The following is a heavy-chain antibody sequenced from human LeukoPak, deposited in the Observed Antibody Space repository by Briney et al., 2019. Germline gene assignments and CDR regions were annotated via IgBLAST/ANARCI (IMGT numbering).Heavy chain of an antibody. CDR1: GYTFTSYG. D-gene: IGHD2-2*01. J-gene: IGHJ4*02. V-gene: IGHV1-18*01. Sequence: ASVKVSCKASGYTFTSYGISWVRQAPGQGLEWMGWISAYNGNTNYAQKLQGRVTMTTDTSTSTAYMELRSLRSYDPAVYYCAGDLSSRTKIPHFAYWGQGPLVTVPS. CDR3: AGDLSSRTKIPHFAY. CDR2: ISAYNGNT.